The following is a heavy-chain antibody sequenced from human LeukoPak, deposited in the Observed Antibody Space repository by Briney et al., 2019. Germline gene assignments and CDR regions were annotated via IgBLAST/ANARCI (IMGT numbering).Heavy chain of an antibody. CDR3: ARVSGWGVGETIDY. J-gene: IGHJ4*02. CDR1: GYTFTHYG. Sequence: PQASVCLSCKASGYTFTHYGISWVRQAPGQGLEWMGWISAYNGNTDFAQKLQGRVTMTTDTSTTTAYMDLRSLRSDDTAVYYCARVSGWGVGETIDYWGQGTTVTVSS. CDR2: ISAYNGNT. D-gene: IGHD3-10*01. V-gene: IGHV1-18*01.